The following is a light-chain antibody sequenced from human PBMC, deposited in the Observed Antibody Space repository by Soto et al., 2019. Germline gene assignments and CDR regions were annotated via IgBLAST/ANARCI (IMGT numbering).Light chain of an antibody. CDR1: QSVSIN. CDR2: GAS. CDR3: QQYNKWPIT. V-gene: IGKV3D-15*01. J-gene: IGKJ5*01. Sequence: EIVMTQSPATLSVSPGERATLSCRASQSVSINLAWYQQKPGQAPRLLIYGASNRATGIPARFSGSGSGTDFTLTISSLQSEDSAFYYCQQYNKWPITFGQGTRLEIK.